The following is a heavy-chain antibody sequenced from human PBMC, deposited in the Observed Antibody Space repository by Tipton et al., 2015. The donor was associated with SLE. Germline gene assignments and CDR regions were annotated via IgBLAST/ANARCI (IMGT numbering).Heavy chain of an antibody. J-gene: IGHJ5*02. Sequence: QVQLVQSGAEVKKPGASVKVSCKASGYTFTSYYMHWVRQAPGQGLEWMGIINPSGGGTRYAQRFQGRVTMTRDTSTSTVYMELSSLRSEDTAVYYCARAYCSGGSCYMYNWFDPWGQGTLVTVSS. CDR1: GYTFTSYY. CDR3: ARAYCSGGSCYMYNWFDP. CDR2: INPSGGGT. D-gene: IGHD2-15*01. V-gene: IGHV1-46*01.